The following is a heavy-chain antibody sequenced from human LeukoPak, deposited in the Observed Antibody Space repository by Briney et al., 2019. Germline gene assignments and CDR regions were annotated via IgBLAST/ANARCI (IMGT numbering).Heavy chain of an antibody. V-gene: IGHV4-38-2*01. J-gene: IGHJ5*02. CDR1: GYSISSGYY. CDR2: IYHSGST. Sequence: SETLSLTCAVSGYSISSGYYWGWIRQPPGKGLEWIGSIYHSGSTYYNPSLKSRVAISVDTSKNQFSLKLSSVTAADTAVYYCARRPVAMYCSSTSCYWGFDPWGQGTLVTVSS. D-gene: IGHD2-2*01. CDR3: ARRPVAMYCSSTSCYWGFDP.